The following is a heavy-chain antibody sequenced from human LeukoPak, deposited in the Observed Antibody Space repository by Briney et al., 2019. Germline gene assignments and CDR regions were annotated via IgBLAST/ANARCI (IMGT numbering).Heavy chain of an antibody. Sequence: ASVKVSCKASGYTFTGYYMHWVRQAPGQGLEWMGWINPNSGGTNYAQKFQGRVTMTRDTSISTAYMELSRLRSDDTAVYYCARDYGVVPIWFDPWGQGTLVTVSS. CDR3: ARDYGVVPIWFDP. D-gene: IGHD3-10*01. V-gene: IGHV1-2*02. J-gene: IGHJ5*02. CDR1: GYTFTGYY. CDR2: INPNSGGT.